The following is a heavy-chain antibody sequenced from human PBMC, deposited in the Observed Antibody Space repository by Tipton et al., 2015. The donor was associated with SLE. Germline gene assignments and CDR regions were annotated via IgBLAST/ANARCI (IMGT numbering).Heavy chain of an antibody. J-gene: IGHJ6*03. CDR1: GGSISSSGYY. CDR2: TYYSGTT. V-gene: IGHV4-39*07. D-gene: IGHD1-26*01. CDR3: AREGLGTSYYYYMDV. Sequence: LRLSCTVSGGSISSSGYYWGWIRQPPGKGLEWIGTTYYSGTTNNNPSLKSRVSISVDTSKNQLSLKLSSVTAADTAVYYCAREGLGTSYYYYMDVWGKGTTVTVSS.